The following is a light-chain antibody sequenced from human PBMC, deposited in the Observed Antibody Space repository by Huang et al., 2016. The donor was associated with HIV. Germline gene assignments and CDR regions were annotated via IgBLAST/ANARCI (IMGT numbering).Light chain of an antibody. J-gene: IGKJ1*01. Sequence: EVVLTQSPGTLSLSPGERATLSCRASQSVRDSYTSWYQHKPGQAPRLLRYGTFRRSAGIQDRFSGSGSGTDFTLTISRLDPEDSAVYYCQHYGSAFGQGTKVEIK. V-gene: IGKV3-20*01. CDR1: QSVRDSY. CDR2: GTF. CDR3: QHYGSA.